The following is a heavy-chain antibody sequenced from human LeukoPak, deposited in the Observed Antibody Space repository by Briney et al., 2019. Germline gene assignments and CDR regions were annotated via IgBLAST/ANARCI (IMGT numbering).Heavy chain of an antibody. CDR1: GYTFTTYY. V-gene: IGHV1-46*01. CDR3: ARAIDSSGYYFVPDY. Sequence: GASVKVSCMASGYTFTTYYMHWVRQAPGQGLEWMGIINPSGGSTTYAQKFQGRVTMTRDTSTSTVYMELTSLRSEDTAMYYCARAIDSSGYYFVPDYWGQGTLVTVSS. J-gene: IGHJ4*02. D-gene: IGHD3-22*01. CDR2: INPSGGST.